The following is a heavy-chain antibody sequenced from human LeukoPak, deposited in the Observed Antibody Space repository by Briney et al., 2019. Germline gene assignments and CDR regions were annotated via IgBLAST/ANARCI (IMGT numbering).Heavy chain of an antibody. CDR1: GFTFSRTW. CDR2: ISFDGKTK. D-gene: IGHD6-19*01. CDR3: AKIASSGTHYFDS. V-gene: IGHV3-30*18. J-gene: IGHJ4*02. Sequence: GGSLRLSCRVSGFTFSRTWMRWVRQAPGRGLKWVTVISFDGKTKHYADPVMGRFTISRDNSNNTLYLQMNNLRAEDTAVYYCAKIASSGTHYFDSWGQGTLVTVSS.